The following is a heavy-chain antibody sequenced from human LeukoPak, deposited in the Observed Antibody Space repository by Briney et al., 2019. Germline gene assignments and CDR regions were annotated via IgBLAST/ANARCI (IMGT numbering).Heavy chain of an antibody. CDR2: IYYSGST. CDR3: ARASWGYTAMAFDY. Sequence: SETLSLTCTVSGGSISSYYWSWVRQPPGKGLEWIGYIYYSGSTNYNPSLKSRVTISVDTSKNQFSLKLSSVPAADTAVYYCARASWGYTAMAFDYWGQGTLVTVSS. V-gene: IGHV4-59*01. CDR1: GGSISSYY. J-gene: IGHJ4*02. D-gene: IGHD5-18*01.